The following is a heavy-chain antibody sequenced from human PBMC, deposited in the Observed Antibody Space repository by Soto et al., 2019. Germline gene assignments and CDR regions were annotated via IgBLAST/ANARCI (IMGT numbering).Heavy chain of an antibody. CDR1: GFTFSGYW. V-gene: IGHV3-7*03. CDR3: ARGPSYSDYSNDWFFDS. CDR2: IKKDGTEK. D-gene: IGHD3-9*01. J-gene: IGHJ4*02. Sequence: GGSLRLSCAASGFTFSGYWMTWVRQAPRKGLEWVADIKKDGTEKYYVDSVKGRFTISRDNDKKSVYLQMNGLTVEDTAVYRCARGPSYSDYSNDWFFDSWGQGALVTVSS.